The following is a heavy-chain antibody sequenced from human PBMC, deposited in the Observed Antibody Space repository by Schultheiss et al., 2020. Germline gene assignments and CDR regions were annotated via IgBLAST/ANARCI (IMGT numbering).Heavy chain of an antibody. J-gene: IGHJ4*02. V-gene: IGHV1-2*02. CDR1: GGTFSSYA. Sequence: GESLKISCKASGGTFSSYAISWVRQAPGQGLEWMGWINPNSGGTNYAQKFQGRVTMTRDTSISTAYMELSRLRSDDTAVYYCARSLTLRFGKLLFPGYFDYWGQGTLVTVSS. CDR2: INPNSGGT. D-gene: IGHD3-10*01. CDR3: ARSLTLRFGKLLFPGYFDY.